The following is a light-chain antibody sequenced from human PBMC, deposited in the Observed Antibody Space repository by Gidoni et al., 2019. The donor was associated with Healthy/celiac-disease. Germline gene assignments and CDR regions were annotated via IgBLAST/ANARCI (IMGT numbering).Light chain of an antibody. CDR3: QAWDSSTAHVV. CDR1: KLGDKY. CDR2: QDS. J-gene: IGLJ2*01. V-gene: IGLV3-1*01. Sequence: SYELTQPPSVSVSPGQTASITCSGDKLGDKYACWYQQKPGQSPVLVIYQDSKRHSGITERFSGSNSGNTATLTISGTQAMDEADYYCQAWDSSTAHVVFGGGTKLTVL.